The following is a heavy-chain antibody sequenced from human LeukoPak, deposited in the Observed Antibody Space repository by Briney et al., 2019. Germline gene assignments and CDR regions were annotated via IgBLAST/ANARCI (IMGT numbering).Heavy chain of an antibody. V-gene: IGHV3-48*03. CDR3: ARDRDDYGGNKDFDY. D-gene: IGHD4-23*01. CDR2: ISSSGSTI. J-gene: IGHJ4*02. Sequence: GGSLRLSCAASGFTFSSYAMSWVRQAPGKGLEWVSYISSSGSTIYYADSVKGRFTISRDNAKNSLYLQMNSLRAEDTAVYYCARDRDDYGGNKDFDYWGQGTLVTVS. CDR1: GFTFSSYA.